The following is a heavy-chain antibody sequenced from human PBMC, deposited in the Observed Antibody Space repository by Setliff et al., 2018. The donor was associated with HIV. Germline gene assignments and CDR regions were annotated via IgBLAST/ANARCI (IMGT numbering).Heavy chain of an antibody. CDR2: IYYSGST. J-gene: IGHJ6*03. Sequence: SETLSLTCTVSGGSISSSSYYWGWIRQPPGKGLEWIGSIYYSGSTYYNPSLKSRVAISVDTSKNQFSLKLSSVTAADTAVYYCASEGSSTSFLRLYYYYVYMDVWGKGTTVTSP. CDR1: GGSISSSSYY. CDR3: ASEGSSTSFLRLYYYYVYMDV. D-gene: IGHD2-2*01. V-gene: IGHV4-39*01.